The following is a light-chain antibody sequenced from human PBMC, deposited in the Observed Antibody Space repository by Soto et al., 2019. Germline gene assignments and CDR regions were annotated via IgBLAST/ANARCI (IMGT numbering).Light chain of an antibody. CDR3: QQYNNWPPLT. Sequence: EIVMTQSPATLSVSPGDRATLSCRASQSVSSSLAWYQQIPGQAPRLLIYDASTRATGIPARFGGSGSGTEFTLTISILQSEDFAVYYCQQYNNWPPLTFGGGTKVELK. CDR1: QSVSSS. V-gene: IGKV3-15*01. J-gene: IGKJ4*01. CDR2: DAS.